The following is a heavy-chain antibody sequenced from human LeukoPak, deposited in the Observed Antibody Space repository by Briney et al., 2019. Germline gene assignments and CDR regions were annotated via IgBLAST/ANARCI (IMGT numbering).Heavy chain of an antibody. CDR3: ARDPYSGGYGPYYYYYMDV. CDR1: GFTFSNYN. V-gene: IGHV3-21*01. CDR2: ITSSSTYI. D-gene: IGHD1-26*01. J-gene: IGHJ6*03. Sequence: GGSLRLSCAASGFTFSNYNMNWVRQAPGKGLEWVSSITSSSTYIYYAASVKGRFTISRDNAENSLYLQMNSLRDEDTAVYYCARDPYSGGYGPYYYYYMDVWGKGTTVTISS.